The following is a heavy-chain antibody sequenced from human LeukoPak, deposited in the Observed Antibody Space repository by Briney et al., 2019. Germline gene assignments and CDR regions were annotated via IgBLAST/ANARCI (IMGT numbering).Heavy chain of an antibody. CDR2: INPNSGAT. J-gene: IGHJ4*02. Sequence: VASVTVSCKPSRYTFTGYYMHWVRQAPGQGLEGMGWINPNSGATNYAQKFQGRVTMTRDTSISTAYMELSRLRSDDTAVYYCASGYYDFWSGYSYDYWGQGTLVTVSS. D-gene: IGHD3-3*01. V-gene: IGHV1-2*02. CDR1: RYTFTGYY. CDR3: ASGYYDFWSGYSYDY.